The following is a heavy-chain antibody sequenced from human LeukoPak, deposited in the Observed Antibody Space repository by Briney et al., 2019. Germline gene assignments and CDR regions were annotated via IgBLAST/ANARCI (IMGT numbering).Heavy chain of an antibody. CDR2: IYHDGST. Sequence: SGTLSLTCAVSGGSISSNHWWSWVRQPPGKGLEWIGEIYHDGSTHYNPSLKSRVTISVDTSKNQLSLKLTSMTAADTAVYYCARDSDYYDTSGSAFDIWGQGTMVTVSS. J-gene: IGHJ3*02. V-gene: IGHV4-4*02. D-gene: IGHD3-22*01. CDR1: GGSISSNHW. CDR3: ARDSDYYDTSGSAFDI.